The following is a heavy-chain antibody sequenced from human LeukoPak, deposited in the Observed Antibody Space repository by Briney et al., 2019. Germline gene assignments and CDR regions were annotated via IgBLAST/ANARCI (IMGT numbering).Heavy chain of an antibody. J-gene: IGHJ6*03. CDR1: GGTFSSYA. D-gene: IGHD6-6*01. Sequence: ASVKDFCKASGGTFSSYAISWVRQAPGQGLEWMGGIIPIFGTANYAQKFQGRVTITTDESTSTAYMELSSLRSEDTAVYYCARDDSWSSSDYYYMDVWGKGTTVTVSS. CDR3: ARDDSWSSSDYYYMDV. CDR2: IIPIFGTA. V-gene: IGHV1-69*05.